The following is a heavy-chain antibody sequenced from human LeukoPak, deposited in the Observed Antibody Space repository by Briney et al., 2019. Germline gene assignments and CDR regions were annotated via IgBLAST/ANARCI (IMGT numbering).Heavy chain of an antibody. CDR1: GGSISSYY. CDR3: ARQIAGIAVAGTIY. D-gene: IGHD6-19*01. V-gene: IGHV4-39*01. CDR2: IYYSGST. J-gene: IGHJ4*02. Sequence: SETLSLTCTVSGGSISSYYWGWIRQPPGKGLEWIGSIYYSGSTYYNPSLKSRVTISVDTCKNQFSLKLSSVTAADTAVYYCARQIAGIAVAGTIYWGQGTLVTVSS.